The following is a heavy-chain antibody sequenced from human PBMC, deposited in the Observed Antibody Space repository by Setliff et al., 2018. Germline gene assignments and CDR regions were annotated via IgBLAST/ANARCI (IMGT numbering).Heavy chain of an antibody. Sequence: GESLKISCAVSGFTFSDHYMDWVRQAPGKGLEWVARTRNKVNNYSTMYAASVGGRFTISRDESKNSLYLQMNSLKSEDTAMYYCAKGGTYRYFDYWGQGTLVTVSS. CDR2: TRNKVNNYST. CDR3: AKGGTYRYFDY. V-gene: IGHV3-72*01. CDR1: GFTFSDHY. J-gene: IGHJ4*02.